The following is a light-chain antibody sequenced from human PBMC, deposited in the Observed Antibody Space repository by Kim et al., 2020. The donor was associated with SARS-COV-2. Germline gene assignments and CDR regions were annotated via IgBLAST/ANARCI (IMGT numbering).Light chain of an antibody. CDR1: HSVSSSY. CDR2: GAS. Sequence: SPGERATLSCRASHSVSSSYLAWYQQKPGQAPRLLIYGASSRATGIPDRFSGSESGTDFTLTISRLEPEDFAVYYCQQYGSSPPYTFGQGTKLEI. J-gene: IGKJ2*01. V-gene: IGKV3-20*01. CDR3: QQYGSSPPYT.